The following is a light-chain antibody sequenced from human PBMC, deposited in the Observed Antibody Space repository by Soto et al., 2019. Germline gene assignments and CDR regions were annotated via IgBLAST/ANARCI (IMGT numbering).Light chain of an antibody. V-gene: IGKV1-5*03. CDR2: KAS. CDR3: QQYNSYPIT. Sequence: DIQMTQSPSTLSASVGDRVTITCLASQSISSWLAWYQQKPGKAPKLLIYKASSLESGVPSRFRGSGSGTEFTLTISSLPPDDFETYYCQQYNSYPITFGQGTRLEIK. J-gene: IGKJ5*01. CDR1: QSISSW.